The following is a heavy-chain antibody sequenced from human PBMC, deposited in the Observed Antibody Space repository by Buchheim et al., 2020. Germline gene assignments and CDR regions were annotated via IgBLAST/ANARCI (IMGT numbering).Heavy chain of an antibody. V-gene: IGHV1-2*04. CDR1: GYTFTGYY. CDR3: ARTHSSSWYGGVGYGMDV. D-gene: IGHD6-13*01. J-gene: IGHJ6*02. CDR2: INPNSGGT. Sequence: QVQLVQSGAEVKKPGASVKVSCKASGYTFTGYYMHWVRQAPGQGLEWMGWINPNSGGTNYAQKVQGWVTMTRDTSISTAYMELSRLRSDDTAVYYCARTHSSSWYGGVGYGMDVWGQGTT.